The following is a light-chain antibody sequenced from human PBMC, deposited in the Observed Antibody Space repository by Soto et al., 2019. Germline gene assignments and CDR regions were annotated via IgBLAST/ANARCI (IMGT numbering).Light chain of an antibody. Sequence: DFQMTQSPSSLSASVGDRVTITCRATQSISRSLNWYQQKPGKAPELLIYAASSLQSGVPSRFSGSASGTEFTLTISSLESDDFATYYCQQYHRYSTFGQGTKV. J-gene: IGKJ1*01. CDR2: AAS. CDR1: QSISRS. V-gene: IGKV1-39*01. CDR3: QQYHRYST.